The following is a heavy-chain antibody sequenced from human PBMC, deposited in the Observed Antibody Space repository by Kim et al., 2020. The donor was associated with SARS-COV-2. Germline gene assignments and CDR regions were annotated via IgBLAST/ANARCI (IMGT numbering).Heavy chain of an antibody. Sequence: SETLSLTCTVSGDSITNSGYYWGWIRQHPGKGLEWIGYIFYSGSTYYNPSLKSRVTISIDTSKNQFSLKVNSVTAADTAVYYCGRASGWLYALFEPCGQG. J-gene: IGHJ5*02. CDR1: GDSITNSGYY. V-gene: IGHV4-31*03. CDR3: GRASGWLYALFEP. CDR2: IFYSGST. D-gene: IGHD3-10*01.